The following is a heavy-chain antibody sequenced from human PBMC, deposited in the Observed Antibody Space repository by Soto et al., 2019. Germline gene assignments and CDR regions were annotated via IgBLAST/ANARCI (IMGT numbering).Heavy chain of an antibody. CDR2: MNPNSGNT. Sequence: GASVKVSCKASGYTFTSYDINWVRQATGQGLEWMGWMNPNSGNTGYAQKFQGRVTMTRNTSISTAYMELSSLRSEDTAVYYCARVCYDFWSFDYYYYMDVWGKGTTVTVSS. CDR1: GYTFTSYD. V-gene: IGHV1-8*01. J-gene: IGHJ6*03. D-gene: IGHD3-3*01. CDR3: ARVCYDFWSFDYYYYMDV.